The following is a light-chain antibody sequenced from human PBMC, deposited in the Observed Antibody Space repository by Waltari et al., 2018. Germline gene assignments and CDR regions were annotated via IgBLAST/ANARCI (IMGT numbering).Light chain of an antibody. J-gene: IGKJ3*01. CDR3: QQYDNFPFT. Sequence: DIQMTQSPSSLSASVGDRVTITCRASQGINNYLSWYQQKPGKAPKRLIYYASSLESGVPSRFSGSGSGTDYTLTISSLQPEDISTYYCQQYDNFPFTFGPGTKLDIK. CDR1: QGINNY. CDR2: YAS. V-gene: IGKV1-33*01.